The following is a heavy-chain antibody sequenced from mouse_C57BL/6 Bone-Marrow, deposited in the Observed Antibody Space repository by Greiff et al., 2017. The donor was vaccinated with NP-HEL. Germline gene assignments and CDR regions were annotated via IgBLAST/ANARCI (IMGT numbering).Heavy chain of an antibody. CDR2: ISSGGDYI. Sequence: EVKLMESGEGLVKPGGSLKLSCAASGFTFSSYAMSWVRQTPEKRLEWVAYISSGGDYIYYADTVKGRFTISRDKARNILYLQMSSLKSEDTAMYYCTRDQDDYSNFFAYWGQGTLVTVSA. CDR1: GFTFSSYA. J-gene: IGHJ3*01. V-gene: IGHV5-9-1*02. D-gene: IGHD2-5*01. CDR3: TRDQDDYSNFFAY.